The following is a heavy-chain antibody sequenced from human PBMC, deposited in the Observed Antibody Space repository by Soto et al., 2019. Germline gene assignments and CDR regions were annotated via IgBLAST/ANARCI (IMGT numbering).Heavy chain of an antibody. CDR3: ASSVYPLWFGDERTPYYYYMDV. Sequence: SETLSLTCTVSGGSISSYYWSWIRQPPGKGLEWIGYIYYSGSTNYNPSLKSRVTISVDTSKNQFSLKLSSVTAADTAVDYCASSVYPLWFGDERTPYYYYMDVWGKGTTVTVSS. D-gene: IGHD3-10*01. CDR1: GGSISSYY. CDR2: IYYSGST. J-gene: IGHJ6*03. V-gene: IGHV4-59*01.